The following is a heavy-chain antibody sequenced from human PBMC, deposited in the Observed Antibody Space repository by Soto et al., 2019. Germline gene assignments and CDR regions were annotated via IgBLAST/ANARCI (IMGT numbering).Heavy chain of an antibody. CDR1: GFTLSDYY. D-gene: IGHD3-22*01. Sequence: QVQLVESGGGLVKPGGSLRLSCAASGFTLSDYYMSWIRQAPGKGLEWVSYISSSSSYTNYADSVKGRFTISRDNAKNALYLQMNSLRAEDTAVYYCAREGNYYDSSGYYPRSVFDYWGQGTLVTVSS. CDR3: AREGNYYDSSGYYPRSVFDY. V-gene: IGHV3-11*05. CDR2: ISSSSSYT. J-gene: IGHJ4*02.